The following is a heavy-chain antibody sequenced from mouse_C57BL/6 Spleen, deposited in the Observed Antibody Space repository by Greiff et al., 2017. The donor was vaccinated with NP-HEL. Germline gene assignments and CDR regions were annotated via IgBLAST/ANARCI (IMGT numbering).Heavy chain of an antibody. V-gene: IGHV1-55*01. D-gene: IGHD1-1*01. Sequence: QVQLKQSGAELVKPGASVKMSCKASGYTFTSYWITWVKQRPGQGLEWIGDIYPGSGSTNYNEKFKSKATLTVDTSSSTAYMQLSSLTSEDSAVYYCASTTVVAPGFAYWGQGTLVTVSA. J-gene: IGHJ3*01. CDR2: IYPGSGST. CDR1: GYTFTSYW. CDR3: ASTTVVAPGFAY.